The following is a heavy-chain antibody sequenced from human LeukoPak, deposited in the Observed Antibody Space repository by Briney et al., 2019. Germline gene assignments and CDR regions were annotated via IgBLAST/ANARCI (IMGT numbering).Heavy chain of an antibody. D-gene: IGHD1-26*01. CDR2: ISSSSSYI. CDR1: GFTFSSYS. V-gene: IGHV3-21*01. J-gene: IGHJ4*02. CDR3: ARGEPGSYSHFDY. Sequence: KPGGSLRLSCAASGFTFSSYSMNWVRQAPGKGLEWVSSISSSSSYIYYADSVKGRFTISRDNAKNSLYLQMNSLRAEDTAVYYCARGEPGSYSHFDYWGQGTLVTVSS.